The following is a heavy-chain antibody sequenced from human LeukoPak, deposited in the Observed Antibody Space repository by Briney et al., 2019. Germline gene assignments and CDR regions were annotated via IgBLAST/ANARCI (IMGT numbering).Heavy chain of an antibody. CDR3: VKRPRAGVWERRTFYFDY. V-gene: IGHV3-23*01. CDR2: ISGSGLNA. Sequence: GGSLRLSCAASGFTFSNTAMSWVRQAPGKGLEWLSIISGSGLNAYYADSVKGRFTISRDNSKSTLFLQMNSLRAEDTALYYCVKRPRAGVWERRTFYFDYGARESLATV. CDR1: GFTFSNTA. J-gene: IGHJ4*02. D-gene: IGHD3-16*01.